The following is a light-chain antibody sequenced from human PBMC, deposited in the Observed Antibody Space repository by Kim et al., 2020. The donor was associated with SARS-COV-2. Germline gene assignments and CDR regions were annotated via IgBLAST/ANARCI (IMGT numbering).Light chain of an antibody. Sequence: DIVMTQSPLSLPVTPGEPASISCRSSQSLLHSNGYNYLDWYLQKPGQSPQLLIYLGSNRASGVPDRFSGSGSGTDFTLKISRLGAGDVEVNCCMQALRTARTFAQGTKLEI. J-gene: IGKJ2*01. CDR2: LGS. V-gene: IGKV2-28*01. CDR3: MQALRTART. CDR1: QSLLHSNGYNY.